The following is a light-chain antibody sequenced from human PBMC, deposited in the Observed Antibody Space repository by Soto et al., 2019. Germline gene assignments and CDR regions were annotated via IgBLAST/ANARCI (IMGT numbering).Light chain of an antibody. CDR3: QQVNSFPST. Sequence: IQLTQSPSSLSASLGDRGTITCRASQGISSHLAWYQQKPGKAPKLLIYDASTLQTGVPSRFRGGGSGTDFTLTLSSLQPEDFATYYCQQVNSFPSTLGQGTRLEIK. J-gene: IGKJ5*01. CDR1: QGISSH. V-gene: IGKV1-9*01. CDR2: DAS.